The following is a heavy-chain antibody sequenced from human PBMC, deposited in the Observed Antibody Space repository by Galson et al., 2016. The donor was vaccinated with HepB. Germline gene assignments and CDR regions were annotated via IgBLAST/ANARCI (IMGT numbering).Heavy chain of an antibody. D-gene: IGHD3-22*01. V-gene: IGHV3-23*01. CDR2: IRGNNGRI. CDR3: ARGGWLPRHMDYYYYGLDG. Sequence: SLRLSCAASGFTFSSYAMTWVRQAPGTGLERVSLIRGNNGRIYYADSVRGRFTISTDTSKNTLYLQMNSLRGEDTAMYYCARGGWLPRHMDYYYYGLDGWSQGTTVTVSS. CDR1: GFTFSSYA. J-gene: IGHJ6*02.